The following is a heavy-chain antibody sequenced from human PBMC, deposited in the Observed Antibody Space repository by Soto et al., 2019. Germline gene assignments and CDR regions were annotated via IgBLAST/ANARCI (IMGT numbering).Heavy chain of an antibody. CDR3: ARDQAAAGTFDI. J-gene: IGHJ3*02. CDR2: ISSSSSYI. D-gene: IGHD6-13*01. V-gene: IGHV3-21*01. Sequence: EVQLVESGGGLVKPGGSLRLSCAASGFTFSSYSMNWVRQAPGKGLEWVSSISSSSSYIYYADSVKGRFTISRDNAKNSLYLQMNSLRAEDTAVYYCARDQAAAGTFDIWGQGTMVTVSS. CDR1: GFTFSSYS.